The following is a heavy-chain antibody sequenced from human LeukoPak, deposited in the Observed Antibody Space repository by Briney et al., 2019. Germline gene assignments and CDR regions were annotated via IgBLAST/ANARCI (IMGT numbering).Heavy chain of an antibody. CDR3: AKTGYSSSWPEYFQH. CDR2: IYPGDSDT. CDR1: GYSFTSYW. D-gene: IGHD6-13*01. J-gene: IGHJ1*01. V-gene: IGHV5-51*01. Sequence: GESLKISCKGSGYSFTSYWIGWVRQMPGKGLEWMGIIYPGDSDTRYSPSFRGQVTISADKSISTAYLQWSSLKASDTAMYYCAKTGYSSSWPEYFQHWGQGTLVTVSS.